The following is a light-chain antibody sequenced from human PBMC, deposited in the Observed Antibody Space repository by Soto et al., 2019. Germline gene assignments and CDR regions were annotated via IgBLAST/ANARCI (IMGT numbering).Light chain of an antibody. J-gene: IGKJ1*01. V-gene: IGKV3-15*01. Sequence: EVVMTQSPATLSASPGERATLSCWASETVATNLAWYQQKPGQAPRLLISGASTRAAGISYRFRGSGSGTEFTHTISSLRSEDSVIYYCQQYFEWPPMTFGQGTKVEI. CDR1: ETVATN. CDR2: GAS. CDR3: QQYFEWPPMT.